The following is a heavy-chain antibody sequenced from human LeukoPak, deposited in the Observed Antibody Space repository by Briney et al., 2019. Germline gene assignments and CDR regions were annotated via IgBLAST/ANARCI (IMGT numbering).Heavy chain of an antibody. CDR2: IIPIFGTA. Sequence: ASVKVSCKASGGTFSSYAISWVRQAPGQGLEWMGGIIPIFGTANYAQKFQGRVTITADESTSTAYMELSSLRSEDTAVYYCARLWFGELPSDWFDPWGQGTLVTVSS. CDR3: ARLWFGELPSDWFDP. V-gene: IGHV1-69*13. J-gene: IGHJ5*02. D-gene: IGHD3-10*01. CDR1: GGTFSSYA.